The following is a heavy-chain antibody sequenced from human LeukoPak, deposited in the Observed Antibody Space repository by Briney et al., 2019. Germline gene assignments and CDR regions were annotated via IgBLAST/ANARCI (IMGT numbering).Heavy chain of an antibody. Sequence: GGSLRLSCAASGFTFSRNGMNWVRQAPGKGLEWVSYRSSRSGTISYADSVKGRFIISRDDAKNSLYLHMNSLRAEDTAVYYCVRDENYAFDIWGQGTMVTVSS. V-gene: IGHV3-48*01. CDR1: GFTFSRNG. CDR2: RSSRSGTI. D-gene: IGHD2/OR15-2a*01. CDR3: VRDENYAFDI. J-gene: IGHJ3*02.